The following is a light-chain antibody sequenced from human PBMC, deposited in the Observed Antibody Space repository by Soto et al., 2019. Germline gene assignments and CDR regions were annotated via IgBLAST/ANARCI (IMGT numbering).Light chain of an antibody. V-gene: IGLV2-18*02. CDR1: SSDVGSYNH. Sequence: QSVLPQPPSVSGSPGQSVTISCSGTSSDVGSYNHVSWYQQAPGTAPKVMIYEVYNRPSGVPDRFSGSKSGNTASLTISGLQPEDEADYYCYSFTTSNTYVFGTGTKVTVL. CDR2: EVY. CDR3: YSFTTSNTYV. J-gene: IGLJ1*01.